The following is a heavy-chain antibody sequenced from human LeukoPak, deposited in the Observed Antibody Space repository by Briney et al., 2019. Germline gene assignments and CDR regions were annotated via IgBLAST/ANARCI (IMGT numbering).Heavy chain of an antibody. V-gene: IGHV3-23*01. D-gene: IGHD2-15*01. J-gene: IGHJ3*02. Sequence: GGSLRLSCAASGFXFSSYALSWVRQPPGRGLEWVSTISAPGGNTYYADSVTGRFTISRDSSKSTLYLQMNSLRAEDTAVYYCAKGGGYSRNAFDIWGQGTMVTVSS. CDR2: ISAPGGNT. CDR1: GFXFSSYA. CDR3: AKGGGYSRNAFDI.